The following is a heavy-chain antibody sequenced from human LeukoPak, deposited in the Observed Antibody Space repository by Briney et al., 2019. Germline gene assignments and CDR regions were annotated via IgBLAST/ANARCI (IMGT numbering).Heavy chain of an antibody. Sequence: ASLKVSCKASGYTFTGYYMHWVRQAPGQGLEWMGWINPNSGGTNYAQKFQGRVTTTRDTSISTAYMELSSLRSDDTAVYYCARSKSRTRYCSGGSCYWGYFDYWGQGTLVTVSS. D-gene: IGHD2-15*01. CDR2: INPNSGGT. CDR3: ARSKSRTRYCSGGSCYWGYFDY. V-gene: IGHV1-2*02. CDR1: GYTFTGYY. J-gene: IGHJ4*02.